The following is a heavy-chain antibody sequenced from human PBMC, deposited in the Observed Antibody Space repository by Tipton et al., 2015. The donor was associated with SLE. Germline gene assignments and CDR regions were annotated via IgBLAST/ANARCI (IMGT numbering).Heavy chain of an antibody. J-gene: IGHJ3*02. D-gene: IGHD3-22*01. V-gene: IGHV4-34*01. Sequence: LRLSCAVYGGSFSGYYWSWIRQPPGKGLEWIGEINHSGITNYNPSLKSRVTTSVDTSKNQFSLKPSSVTAADTAVYYCARPRSGYADDAFDIWGQGTMVTVSS. CDR1: GGSFSGYY. CDR2: INHSGIT. CDR3: ARPRSGYADDAFDI.